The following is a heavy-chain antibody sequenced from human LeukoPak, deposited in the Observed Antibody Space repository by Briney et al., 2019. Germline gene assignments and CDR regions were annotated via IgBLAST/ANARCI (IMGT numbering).Heavy chain of an antibody. CDR2: IYYSGST. D-gene: IGHD2-15*01. Sequence: SETLSLTCTVSGGSVSTYYWKWIRQPPGKGLEWIGYIYYSGSTNYNPSLKSRLTISVDTSNNQFSLKLSSVTAADTAVYYCASTSGYCSGGNCYSAFDYWGQGTLVTVSS. CDR3: ASTSGYCSGGNCYSAFDY. V-gene: IGHV4-59*02. CDR1: GGSVSTYY. J-gene: IGHJ4*02.